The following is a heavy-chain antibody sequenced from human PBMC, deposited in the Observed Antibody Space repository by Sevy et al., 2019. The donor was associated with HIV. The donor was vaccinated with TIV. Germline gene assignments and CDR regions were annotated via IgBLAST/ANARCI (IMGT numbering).Heavy chain of an antibody. CDR3: ATSLVSGSYYYGMDV. Sequence: GGSLRLSCAASGFTFSSYGMHWVRRAPGKGLEWVAAPSYDGSNKYYADSVKGRFTISRDNSKNTLYLQMNSLRAEDTAVYYCATSLVSGSYYYGMDVWGQGTTVTVSS. J-gene: IGHJ6*02. CDR2: PSYDGSNK. CDR1: GFTFSSYG. V-gene: IGHV3-30*03. D-gene: IGHD1-26*01.